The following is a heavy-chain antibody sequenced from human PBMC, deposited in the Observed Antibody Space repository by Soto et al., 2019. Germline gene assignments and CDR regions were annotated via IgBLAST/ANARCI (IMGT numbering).Heavy chain of an antibody. Sequence: PGGSLGLSCSASGFPFGSYGMSWVRPAPGKGLEWVSAISDSGYATNYADSVKGRFTISRDNSKNTLSLQMNSLRAEDTAIYYCAKPQLTPRSIEAFNSWGQGTLVTVSS. CDR3: AKPQLTPRSIEAFNS. CDR1: GFPFGSYG. D-gene: IGHD6-6*01. CDR2: ISDSGYAT. J-gene: IGHJ4*02. V-gene: IGHV3-23*01.